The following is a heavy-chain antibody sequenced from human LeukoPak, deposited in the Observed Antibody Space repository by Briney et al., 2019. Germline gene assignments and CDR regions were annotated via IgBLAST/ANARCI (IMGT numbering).Heavy chain of an antibody. V-gene: IGHV3-15*01. CDR2: IKSKADGGTT. CDR1: GFTFSNAW. D-gene: IGHD1-14*01. J-gene: IGHJ3*02. Sequence: GGSLRLSCAASGFTFSNAWMSWVRQAPGKGLEWVGRIKSKADGGTTDYAAPVKGRFTISRDNSKNTLYLQMNSLRAEDTAVYYCARDRASGAYDIWGQGTMVAVSS. CDR3: ARDRASGAYDI.